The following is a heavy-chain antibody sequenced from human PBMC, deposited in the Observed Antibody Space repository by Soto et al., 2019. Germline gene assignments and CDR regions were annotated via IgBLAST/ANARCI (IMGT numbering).Heavy chain of an antibody. J-gene: IGHJ4*02. CDR3: ARDDDNDANALDY. Sequence: VQLVESGGGMVQPGTSLRLSCAASGFTFSKYGMHWVRQAPGKGLEWVALIWNDGIRKVYVDSVKGRFTISRDNSENTLDLQMNNLRDEDMAVYYCARDDDNDANALDYWGPGTLVTVSS. CDR2: IWNDGIRK. CDR1: GFTFSKYG. V-gene: IGHV3-33*01.